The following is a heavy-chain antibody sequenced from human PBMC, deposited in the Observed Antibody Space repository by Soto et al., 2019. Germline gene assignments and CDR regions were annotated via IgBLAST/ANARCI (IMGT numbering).Heavy chain of an antibody. Sequence: GWSLRLSCAASGSVFISYAMSWVRQAPGKGLEWVSSIGVSGGNTYYADSVKGRFTISRDNSKNTLFLQMNNVRAEDTAVYFCARCGTLWYRTNWFDPWGLGTLVTVSS. D-gene: IGHD1-26*01. CDR3: ARCGTLWYRTNWFDP. CDR2: IGVSGGNT. J-gene: IGHJ5*02. CDR1: GSVFISYA. V-gene: IGHV3-23*01.